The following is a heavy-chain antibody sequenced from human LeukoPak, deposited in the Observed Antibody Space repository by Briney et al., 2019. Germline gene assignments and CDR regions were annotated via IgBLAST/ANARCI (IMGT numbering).Heavy chain of an antibody. J-gene: IGHJ5*02. CDR1: GGSTSSGDYY. CDR2: IYYSGST. Sequence: TPSETLSLTCTVSGGSTSSGDYYWSWIRQPPGKGLEWIGYIYYSGSTYYNPSLKSRVTISVDTSKNQFSLKLSSVTAADTAVYYCARVSGNNCFDPWGQGTLVTVSS. CDR3: ARVSGNNCFDP. D-gene: IGHD3-10*01. V-gene: IGHV4-30-4*01.